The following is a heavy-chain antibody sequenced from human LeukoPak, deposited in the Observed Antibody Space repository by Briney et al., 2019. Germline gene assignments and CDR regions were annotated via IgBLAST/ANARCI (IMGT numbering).Heavy chain of an antibody. J-gene: IGHJ4*02. CDR1: GFIFSTYD. V-gene: IGHV3-13*04. CDR2: IGITGDT. D-gene: IGHD2-8*02. CDR3: ARAPTALPGAADS. Sequence: QSGGSLRLSCAASGFIFSTYDMHWVRPAPGKGLEWVSAIGITGDTYYPDSVKGRFTVSRENANNSLYLQMSGLRVGDTAVYYCARAPTALPGAADSWGQGTMVTVSS.